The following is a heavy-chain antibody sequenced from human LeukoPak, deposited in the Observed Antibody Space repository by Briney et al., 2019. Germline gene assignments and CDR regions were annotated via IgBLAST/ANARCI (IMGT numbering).Heavy chain of an antibody. D-gene: IGHD3-22*01. CDR1: GGSISSYQ. J-gene: IGHJ4*02. CDR3: ARGVDYYDSSGSDFDY. V-gene: IGHV4-59*12. CDR2: IYYSGSP. Sequence: PSETLSLTYTVSGGSISSYQWSWIRQPPGKELEWIGSIYYSGSPTYNPSLKSRVTMSVDTSKNQFSLKLSSVTAADTAVYYCARGVDYYDSSGSDFDYWGQGTLVTVSS.